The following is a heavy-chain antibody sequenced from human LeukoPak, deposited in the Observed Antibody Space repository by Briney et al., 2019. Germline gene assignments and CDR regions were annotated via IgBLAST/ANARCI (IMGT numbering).Heavy chain of an antibody. V-gene: IGHV3-21*05. J-gene: IGHJ4*02. CDR2: ISSSSSYT. D-gene: IGHD3-3*01. CDR3: ARESGYPDY. Sequence: PGVSLRLSCAASGFTFSSYWMHWVRQAPGKGREWVSYISSSSSYTNYADSVKGRFTISRDDAKNSLYLQMNSLRAEDTAVYHGARESGYPDYWGQGTLVTVS. CDR1: GFTFSSYW.